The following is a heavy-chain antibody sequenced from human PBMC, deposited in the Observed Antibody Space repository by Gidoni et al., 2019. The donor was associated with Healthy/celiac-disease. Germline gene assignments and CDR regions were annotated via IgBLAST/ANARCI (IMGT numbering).Heavy chain of an antibody. CDR1: GGTFSSYA. CDR3: ARAVGTMVRGVIIYYYYYGMDV. Sequence: QVQLVQSGAEVKKPGSSVRVSCKASGGTFSSYAISWVRQAPGQGLEWMGGIIPIFGTANYAQKFQGRVTITADESTSTAYMELSSLRSEDTAVYYCARAVGTMVRGVIIYYYYYGMDVWGQGTTVTVSS. D-gene: IGHD3-10*01. J-gene: IGHJ6*02. V-gene: IGHV1-69*01. CDR2: IIPIFGTA.